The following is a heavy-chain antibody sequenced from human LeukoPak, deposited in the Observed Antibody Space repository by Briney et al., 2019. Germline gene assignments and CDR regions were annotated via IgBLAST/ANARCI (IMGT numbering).Heavy chain of an antibody. CDR3: ARRFGAARDDYMDV. CDR1: GFTFSSYS. D-gene: IGHD3-16*01. Sequence: GGSLRLSCAASGFTFSSYSMNWVRQAPGKGLEWVSYISSSTTTIFYADSAKGRCTISRDNAKNSLYLHMNSLRVEDTAVYYCARRFGAARDDYMDVWGKGTTVTVSS. CDR2: ISSSTTTI. V-gene: IGHV3-48*01. J-gene: IGHJ6*03.